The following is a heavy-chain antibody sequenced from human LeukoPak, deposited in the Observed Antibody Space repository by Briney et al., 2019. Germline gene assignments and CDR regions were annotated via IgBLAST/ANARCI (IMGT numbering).Heavy chain of an antibody. CDR2: ISPGSNTI. V-gene: IGHV3-48*02. CDR3: ARERGYSSGWYLDY. J-gene: IGHJ4*02. D-gene: IGHD6-19*01. Sequence: GGSLRLSCAASGFTFNIYSMNWVRQAPGKGREWVSYISPGSNTIFYADSVKGRFTISRDNAKSSLFLQMNSLRDEDTAVYYCARERGYSSGWYLDYWGQGTLVTVSS. CDR1: GFTFNIYS.